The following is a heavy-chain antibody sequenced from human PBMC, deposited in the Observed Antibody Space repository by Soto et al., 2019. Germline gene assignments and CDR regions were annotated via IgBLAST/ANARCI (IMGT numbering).Heavy chain of an antibody. V-gene: IGHV2-5*02. CDR1: GFSLSTSGVA. J-gene: IGHJ5*02. Sequence: QITLKESGPTLVKPTQTLTLTCTFSGFSLSTSGVAVGWIRQPPGKALEWLALIYWDDDKRYSPSLKSRLTTPKDPSKNQVVLTMTNMDPVDTATYYCAHRPPERGLATFDPWGQGTLVTVSS. CDR3: AHRPPERGLATFDP. CDR2: IYWDDDK. D-gene: IGHD1-1*01.